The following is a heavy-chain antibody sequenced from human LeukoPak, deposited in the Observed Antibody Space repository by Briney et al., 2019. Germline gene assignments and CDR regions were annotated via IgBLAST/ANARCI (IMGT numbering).Heavy chain of an antibody. D-gene: IGHD1-26*01. V-gene: IGHV4-4*09. Sequence: SETLSLTCTVSGGSISSYYWSWIRQPPGKGLEWIGYIYTSWSTNYNPSLKSRVTISVDTSKNQFSLKLSSVTAADTAVYYCARVSGSYYLDYWGQGTLVTVSS. J-gene: IGHJ4*02. CDR3: ARVSGSYYLDY. CDR2: IYTSWST. CDR1: GGSISSYY.